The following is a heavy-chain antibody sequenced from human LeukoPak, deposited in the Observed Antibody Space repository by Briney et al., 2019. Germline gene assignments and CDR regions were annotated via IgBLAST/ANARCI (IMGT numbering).Heavy chain of an antibody. V-gene: IGHV3-74*01. CDR2: INTDGSRT. Sequence: QPGGSLRLSCAASGFAFSSFWMHWVRQAPGKGLVWVSRINTDGSRTSYADSVKGRFTISRDNAKNTLYLQLNSLRAEDTAVYYCARDSNLGDTWELFDYWGQGTLVTVSS. J-gene: IGHJ4*02. CDR1: GFAFSSFW. D-gene: IGHD1-26*01. CDR3: ARDSNLGDTWELFDY.